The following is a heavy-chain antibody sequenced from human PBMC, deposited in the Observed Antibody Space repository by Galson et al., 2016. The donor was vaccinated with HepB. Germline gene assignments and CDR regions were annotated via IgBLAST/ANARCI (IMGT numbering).Heavy chain of an antibody. V-gene: IGHV3-30-3*01. CDR2: ISDDGSNK. CDR1: GFPFSTYS. D-gene: IGHD6-19*01. J-gene: IGHJ5*02. CDR3: ARESIGSGWYSSYNWFDP. Sequence: SLRLSCAASGFPFSTYSMHWVRQAPGKGLEWVAVISDDGSNKYYADSVKGRFTISRDNSKNTLHLQINSLRVEDTAVYFCARESIGSGWYSSYNWFDPWGQGTLVTVSS.